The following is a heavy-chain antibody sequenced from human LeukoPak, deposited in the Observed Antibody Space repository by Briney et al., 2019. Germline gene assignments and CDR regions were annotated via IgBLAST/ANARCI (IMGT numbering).Heavy chain of an antibody. D-gene: IGHD4-17*01. CDR2: IYHSGST. CDR1: GGSISSGGYS. J-gene: IGHJ4*02. Sequence: SETLSLTCAVSGGSISSGGYSWSWIRQPPGKGLEWIGYIYHSGSTYYNPSLKSRVTISIDRSKNQFSLKLTSVTAADTAVYYCARVRKGYGDYFDYWGQGTLVTVSS. CDR3: ARVRKGYGDYFDY. V-gene: IGHV4-30-2*01.